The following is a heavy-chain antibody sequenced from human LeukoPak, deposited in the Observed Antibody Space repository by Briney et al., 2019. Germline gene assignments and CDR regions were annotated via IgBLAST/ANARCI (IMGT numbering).Heavy chain of an antibody. CDR3: AHTTTVVTVDY. V-gene: IGHV2-5*01. CDR1: GFSLSTSGVG. CDR2: IYWNDDK. J-gene: IGHJ4*02. D-gene: IGHD4-23*01. Sequence: SGPTLVKPTQTLTLTCTFSGFSLSTSGVGVGWIRQPPGKALEWLALIYWNDDKRYSPSLKNRLTITKDTSKNQVVLTMTNMDPVDTATYYCAHTTTVVTVDYWGQGTLVTVSS.